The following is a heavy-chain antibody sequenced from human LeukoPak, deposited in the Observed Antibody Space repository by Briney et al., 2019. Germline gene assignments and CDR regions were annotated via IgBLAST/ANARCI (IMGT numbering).Heavy chain of an antibody. D-gene: IGHD3-22*01. CDR1: GGSISSYY. Sequence: SETLSLTCSVSGGSISSYYWSWIRQPPGKGLEWIGYIFYSGGTNYNPSLKSRVTISVDTSKNQFSLTLSSVTAADTAVYYCARGYDSSGCLDYWGQGTLVTVSS. CDR3: ARGYDSSGCLDY. J-gene: IGHJ4*02. V-gene: IGHV4-59*01. CDR2: IFYSGGT.